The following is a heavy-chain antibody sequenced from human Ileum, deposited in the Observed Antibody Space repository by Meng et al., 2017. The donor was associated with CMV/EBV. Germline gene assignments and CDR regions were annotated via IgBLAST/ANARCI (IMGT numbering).Heavy chain of an antibody. D-gene: IGHD1-26*01. Sequence: GAGVRLSNTWMNWVHQDRGKGLEWGGRSKSKTDGGTTDYAAPVKGRFTISRDDSKNTLYPQMNSLNTENTAVYYCPPSGWSGSYLLNWGQGILVTVSS. J-gene: IGHJ4*02. CDR2: SKSKTDGGTT. CDR1: GVRLSNTW. CDR3: PPSGWSGSYLLN. V-gene: IGHV3-15*05.